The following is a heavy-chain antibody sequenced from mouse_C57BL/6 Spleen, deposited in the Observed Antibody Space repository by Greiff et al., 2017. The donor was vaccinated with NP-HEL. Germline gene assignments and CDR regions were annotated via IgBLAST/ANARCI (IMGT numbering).Heavy chain of an antibody. CDR1: GYTFTDYY. Sequence: EVQLQQSGPELVKPGASVKISCKASGYTFTDYYMNWVKQSHGKSLEWIGDINPNNGGTSYNQKFKGKATLTVDKSSSTAYMELRSLTSEDSAVYYCARGITGHFDYWCQGTTLTVSS. V-gene: IGHV1-26*01. J-gene: IGHJ2*01. CDR3: ARGITGHFDY. D-gene: IGHD4-1*01. CDR2: INPNNGGT.